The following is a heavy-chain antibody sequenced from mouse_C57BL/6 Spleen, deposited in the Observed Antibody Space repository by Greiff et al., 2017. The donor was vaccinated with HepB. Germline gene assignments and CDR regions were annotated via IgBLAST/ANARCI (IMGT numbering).Heavy chain of an antibody. V-gene: IGHV1-54*01. CDR1: GYAFTKYL. CDR2: INPGSGGT. J-gene: IGHJ2*01. D-gene: IGHD1-1*01. Sequence: VQLQQSGAELVRPGTSVKVSCKASGYAFTKYLIEWVKQRPGQGLEWIGVINPGSGGTNYNEKFKGKATLTADKSSSTAYMQLSSLTAEDAAVYFCARSGYGSGHCDYWGQGTTLTVSS. CDR3: ARSGYGSGHCDY.